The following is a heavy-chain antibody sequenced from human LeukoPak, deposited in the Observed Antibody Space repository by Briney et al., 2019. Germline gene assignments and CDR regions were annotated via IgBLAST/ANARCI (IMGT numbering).Heavy chain of an antibody. J-gene: IGHJ5*01. V-gene: IGHV4-59*03. Sequence: SETLSLTCTVSGNSTSNFYWNWIRQSPGKGLEWIGNIHYSGSSVYNPSLKSRGTISIDTSRRQFFLNLNSVTAADTAVYFCALAPNSNWFDFWGPGTLVTVSS. CDR3: ALAPNSNWFDF. CDR1: GNSTSNFY. D-gene: IGHD2-8*01. CDR2: IHYSGSS.